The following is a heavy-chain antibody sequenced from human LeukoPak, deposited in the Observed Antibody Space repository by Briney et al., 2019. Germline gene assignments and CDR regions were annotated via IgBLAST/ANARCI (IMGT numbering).Heavy chain of an antibody. D-gene: IGHD1-26*01. V-gene: IGHV3-30*03. CDR1: GFTFSSYG. J-gene: IGHJ5*02. CDR2: ISYDAKSN. CDR3: ASRWESWFDP. Sequence: GGSLRLSCVTSGFTFSSYGMHWVRQVPGKGLEWVAVISYDAKSNYHVDSVKGRFTISRDNSKNTLYLQMNSLRAEDTAVYYCASRWESWFDPWGQGTLVTVSS.